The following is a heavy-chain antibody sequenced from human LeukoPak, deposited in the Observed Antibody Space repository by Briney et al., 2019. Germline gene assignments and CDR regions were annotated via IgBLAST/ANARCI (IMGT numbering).Heavy chain of an antibody. CDR1: GYIFTSYY. Sequence: ASVKVSCKASGYIFTSYYMHWVRQAPGQGLEWMGWINPNSGGTNYAQKFQGRVTMTRDTSISTAYMELSRLRSDDTAVYYCARDKGGYCSGGSCMDVWGRGTTVTISS. CDR2: INPNSGGT. J-gene: IGHJ6*03. D-gene: IGHD2-15*01. CDR3: ARDKGGYCSGGSCMDV. V-gene: IGHV1-2*02.